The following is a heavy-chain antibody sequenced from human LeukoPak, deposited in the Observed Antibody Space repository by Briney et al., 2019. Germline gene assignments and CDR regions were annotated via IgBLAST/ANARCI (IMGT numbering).Heavy chain of an antibody. CDR2: INHSGST. J-gene: IGHJ4*02. Sequence: ASETLSLTCVVYGGSFSGYYWSWIRQPPGKGLEWIGEINHSGSTNYNPSLKSRVTISVDTSKNQFSLKLSSVTAADTAVYYCARVGPAGDYWGQGTLVTVSS. D-gene: IGHD2-2*01. CDR1: GGSFSGYY. V-gene: IGHV4-34*01. CDR3: ARVGPAGDY.